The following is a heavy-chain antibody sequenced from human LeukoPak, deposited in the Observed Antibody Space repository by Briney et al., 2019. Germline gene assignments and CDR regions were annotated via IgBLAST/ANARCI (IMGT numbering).Heavy chain of an antibody. CDR2: ISVYNGET. Sequence: ASVTVSCTSSGYTFTNYGISWVRQAPGQGLERMVWISVYNGETNYAQKLQGRVTMTTDTSTSTAYMELRSLRSDDTAVYYCARDTGIAVAGTGDFDYWGQGTLVTVSS. D-gene: IGHD6-13*01. CDR1: GYTFTNYG. V-gene: IGHV1-18*01. CDR3: ARDTGIAVAGTGDFDY. J-gene: IGHJ4*02.